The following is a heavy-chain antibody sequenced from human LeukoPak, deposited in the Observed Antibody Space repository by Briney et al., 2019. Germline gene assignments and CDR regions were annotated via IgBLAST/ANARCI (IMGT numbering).Heavy chain of an antibody. CDR3: ARGRLGKMATIFDY. CDR2: INHSGST. V-gene: IGHV4-34*01. CDR1: GGSFSGYY. Sequence: SEALPLTCAVYGGSFSGYYWSWIRQPPGKGLEWIGEINHSGSTNYNPSLKSRVTISVDTSKNQSSLKLSSVTAADTAVYYCARGRLGKMATIFDYWGQGTLVTVSS. J-gene: IGHJ4*02. D-gene: IGHD5-24*01.